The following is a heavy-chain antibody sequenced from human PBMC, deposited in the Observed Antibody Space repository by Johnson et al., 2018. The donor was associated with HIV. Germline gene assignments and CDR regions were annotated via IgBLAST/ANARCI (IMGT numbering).Heavy chain of an antibody. CDR2: VTWNGGST. D-gene: IGHD3-10*01. CDR1: GFTFSSYG. CDR3: ARDRVWFGELYAFDI. V-gene: IGHV3-20*04. Sequence: VQLVESGGGLVQPGGSLRLSCAASGFTFSSYGMSWVRQAPGKGLDWVSGVTWNGGSTGYADSVKGRFTIFRDNSKNTLYLQMNSLRAEDTAVYYCARDRVWFGELYAFDIWGQGTMVTVSS. J-gene: IGHJ3*02.